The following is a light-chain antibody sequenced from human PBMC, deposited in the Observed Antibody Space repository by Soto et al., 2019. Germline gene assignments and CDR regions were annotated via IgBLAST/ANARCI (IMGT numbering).Light chain of an antibody. CDR1: SSDLGAYKY. CDR3: SSYTNTSTLV. V-gene: IGLV2-14*03. CDR2: EVS. Sequence: QSVLTQPASVSVSPGQSITISCAGTSSDLGAYKYVSWYQQHPDKAPKLILYEVSRRPSGVSNRFSGSKSGNTASLTISGLLAEDEADYSCSSYTNTSTLVFGTGTKVTVL. J-gene: IGLJ1*01.